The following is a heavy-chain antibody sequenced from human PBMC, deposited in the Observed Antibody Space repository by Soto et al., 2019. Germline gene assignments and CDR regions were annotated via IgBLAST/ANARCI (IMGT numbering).Heavy chain of an antibody. CDR1: GYTFTSYD. CDR2: MNPNSGNT. J-gene: IGHJ4*02. V-gene: IGHV1-8*01. D-gene: IGHD5-12*01. Sequence: ASVKVSCKASGYTFTSYDINWVRQATGQGLEWMGWMNPNSGNTGYAQKFQGRVTMTRNTSISTAYMELSSLRSEDTAVYYCVRDSPIGSTFSGYDGIDYWGQGSLVTVSS. CDR3: VRDSPIGSTFSGYDGIDY.